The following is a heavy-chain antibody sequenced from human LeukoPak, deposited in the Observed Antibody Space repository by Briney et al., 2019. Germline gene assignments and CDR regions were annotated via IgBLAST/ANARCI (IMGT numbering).Heavy chain of an antibody. Sequence: SETLSLTCTVSGGSISSSSYYWGWIRQPPGKGLEWIGSIYYSGSTYYNPSLKSRVTISVDTSKNQFSLKLSSVTAADTAVYYCARDYSSSWYRAFDIWGQGTMVTVSS. CDR2: IYYSGST. V-gene: IGHV4-39*07. CDR1: GGSISSSSYY. CDR3: ARDYSSSWYRAFDI. J-gene: IGHJ3*02. D-gene: IGHD6-13*01.